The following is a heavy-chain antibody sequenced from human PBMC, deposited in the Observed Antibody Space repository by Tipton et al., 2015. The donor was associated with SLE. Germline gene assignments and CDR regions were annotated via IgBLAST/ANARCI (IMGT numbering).Heavy chain of an antibody. J-gene: IGHJ4*02. CDR3: ARGVHYDSSGYYPYYFDY. Sequence: QSGPEVKKPGASVKVSCKASGYTFTSYGISWVRQAPGQGLEWMGWISAYNGNTNYAQKLQGRVTMTTDTSTSTAYMELRSLRSDDTAVYYCARGVHYDSSGYYPYYFDYWGQGTLVTVSS. V-gene: IGHV1-18*01. CDR2: ISAYNGNT. CDR1: GYTFTSYG. D-gene: IGHD3-22*01.